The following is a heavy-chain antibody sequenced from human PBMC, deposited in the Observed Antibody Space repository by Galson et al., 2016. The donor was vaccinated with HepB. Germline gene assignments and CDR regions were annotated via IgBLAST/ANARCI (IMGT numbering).Heavy chain of an antibody. V-gene: IGHV3-74*01. CDR2: IKNDGTTT. CDR1: GITFSRYW. Sequence: SQRLSCAASGITFSRYWMHWVRQAPGKGLVWVSHIKNDGTTTNYADSVRGRFIISRDNAKNTLYLQMNSLRAEDTAVYYCARLSLVSAGTVDYWGQGTLVVVSS. CDR3: ARLSLVSAGTVDY. J-gene: IGHJ4*02. D-gene: IGHD6-19*01.